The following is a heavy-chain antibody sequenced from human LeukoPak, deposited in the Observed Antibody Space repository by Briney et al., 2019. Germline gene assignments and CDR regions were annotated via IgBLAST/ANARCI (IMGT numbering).Heavy chain of an antibody. D-gene: IGHD3-22*01. J-gene: IGHJ3*02. V-gene: IGHV4-4*07. Sequence: SETLSLTCTVSSGSISSYYWSWIRQPAGKGLEWIGRIYTSGSTNYNPSLKSRVTMSVDTSKNQFSLKLSSVTAADTAVYYCARRGYYYDSSGYYYPWAFDIWGQGTMVTVSS. CDR1: SGSISSYY. CDR3: ARRGYYYDSSGYYYPWAFDI. CDR2: IYTSGST.